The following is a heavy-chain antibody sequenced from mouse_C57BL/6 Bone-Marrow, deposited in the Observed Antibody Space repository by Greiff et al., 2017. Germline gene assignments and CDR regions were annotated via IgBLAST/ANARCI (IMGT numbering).Heavy chain of an antibody. Sequence: EVKLVESGGGLVQPGGSMKLSCVASGFTFSNYWMNWVRQSPEKGLEWVAQIRLKSDNYATHYAESVKGRFTISRDDSKSSVYLQMNNLRAEDTGIYYCTGSPYYYGSSRFAYWGQGTLVTVSA. J-gene: IGHJ3*01. V-gene: IGHV6-3*01. CDR3: TGSPYYYGSSRFAY. CDR2: IRLKSDNYAT. CDR1: GFTFSNYW. D-gene: IGHD1-1*01.